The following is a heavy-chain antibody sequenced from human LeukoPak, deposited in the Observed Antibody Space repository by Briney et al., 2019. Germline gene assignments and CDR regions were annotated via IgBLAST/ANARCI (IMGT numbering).Heavy chain of an antibody. D-gene: IGHD5-24*01. CDR1: GYTFTGYF. CDR3: ARDEMVTSNWGSTAVHDRSFP. J-gene: IGHJ5*02. CDR2: INPNSGGT. V-gene: IGHV1-2*02. Sequence: ASVKVSCKASGYTFTGYFIHWVRQAPGQGLEWMGWINPNSGGTNYAQNFQGRVTMTRDTSISTAYMELSRLRSDDTAVYYCARDEMVTSNWGSTAVHDRSFPWGQGTLVTVSS.